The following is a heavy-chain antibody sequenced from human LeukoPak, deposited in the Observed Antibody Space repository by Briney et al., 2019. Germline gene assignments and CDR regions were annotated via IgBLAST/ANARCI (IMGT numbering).Heavy chain of an antibody. CDR3: ASTNSYYYDSSGYYY. CDR2: INPSGGST. V-gene: IGHV1-46*01. J-gene: IGHJ4*02. CDR1: GYTFTGYY. Sequence: ASVKVSCKASGYTFTGYYMHWVRPAPGQGLEWMGIINPSGGSTSYARKFQGRVTMTRDTSTSTVYMELGSLRSEDTAVYYCASTNSYYYDSSGYYYWGQGTLVTVSS. D-gene: IGHD3-22*01.